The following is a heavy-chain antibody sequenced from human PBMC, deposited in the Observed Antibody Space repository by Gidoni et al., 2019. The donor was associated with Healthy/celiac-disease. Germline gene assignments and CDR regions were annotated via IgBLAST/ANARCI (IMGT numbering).Heavy chain of an antibody. CDR3: ARVAGLLWFGRYRGWFDP. Sequence: EVQLVESGGGLVKPGGSLRLSCAASGFTFSSYSMNWVRQAPGKGLEWVSSISSSSSYIYYADSVKGRFTISRDNAKNSLYLQMNSLRAEDTAVYYCARVAGLLWFGRYRGWFDPWGQGTLVTVSS. D-gene: IGHD3-10*01. CDR1: GFTFSSYS. CDR2: ISSSSSYI. V-gene: IGHV3-21*01. J-gene: IGHJ5*02.